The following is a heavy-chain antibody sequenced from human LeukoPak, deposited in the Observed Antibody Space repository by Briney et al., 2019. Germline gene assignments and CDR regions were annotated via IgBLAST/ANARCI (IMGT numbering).Heavy chain of an antibody. V-gene: IGHV4-59*01. Sequence: PSETLSLTCTVSGGSISSYYWSWIRQPPGKGLEWIGYIYYSGSTNYNPSLKSRVTILVDTSKNQFSLKLSSVTAADTAVYYCASSSWGDAFDIWGQGTMVTVSS. CDR1: GGSISSYY. CDR2: IYYSGST. J-gene: IGHJ3*02. CDR3: ASSSWGDAFDI. D-gene: IGHD6-13*01.